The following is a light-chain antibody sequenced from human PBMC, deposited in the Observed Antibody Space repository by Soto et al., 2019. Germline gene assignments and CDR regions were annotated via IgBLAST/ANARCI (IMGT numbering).Light chain of an antibody. V-gene: IGLV1-40*01. CDR3: QSFDSGLSGYV. CDR2: GIS. J-gene: IGLJ1*01. CDR1: SSNIGAGYD. Sequence: QSVLTQPPSVSGAPGQKVTISCTGGSSNIGAGYDVNWYQQLPGTAPKLLISGISGRPSGVPDRFSGSKSGTSASLAITGLQAEDETDYYCQSFDSGLSGYVFGTGTQLTVL.